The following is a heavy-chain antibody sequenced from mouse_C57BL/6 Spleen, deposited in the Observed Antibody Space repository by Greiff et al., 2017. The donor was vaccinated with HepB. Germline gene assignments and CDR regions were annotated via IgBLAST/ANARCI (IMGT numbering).Heavy chain of an antibody. CDR1: GFTFSDYY. CDR2: INYDGSST. D-gene: IGHD2-3*01. V-gene: IGHV5-16*01. J-gene: IGHJ2*01. Sequence: EVKLVESEGGLVQPGSSMKLSCTASGFTFSDYYMAWVRQVPEKGLEWVANINYDGSSTYYLDSLKSRFIISRDNAKNILYLQMSSLKSEDTATYYCAREGEADGYYEDYFDYWGQGTTLTVSS. CDR3: AREGEADGYYEDYFDY.